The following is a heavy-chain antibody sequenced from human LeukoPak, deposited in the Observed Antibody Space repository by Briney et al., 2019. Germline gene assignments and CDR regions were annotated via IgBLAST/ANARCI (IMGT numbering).Heavy chain of an antibody. V-gene: IGHV3-74*01. CDR1: GFTFSSYW. CDR2: INSDGYSI. J-gene: IGHJ6*02. Sequence: GGSLRLSCAASGFTFSSYWMHWVRRAPGKGLVWVSRINSDGYSISYADSVRGRFTISRDNAKNTLYLQLNSLRAEDTAVYYCVRGDYYGMDVWGQGTTVTVSS. CDR3: VRGDYYGMDV.